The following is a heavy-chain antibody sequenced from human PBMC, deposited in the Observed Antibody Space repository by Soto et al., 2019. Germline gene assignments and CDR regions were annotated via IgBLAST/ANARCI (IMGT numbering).Heavy chain of an antibody. V-gene: IGHV4-34*01. CDR2: INHSGST. Sequence: SEALSLTCAVYGGSVSGYYWTWIRQPPGTGLEWIGEINHSGSTNYNPSLKSRVTISVDTSKNQFSLKLSSVTAADTAVYYCARHPWYYDILTGYTTYYFDYWGQGILVTVSS. CDR3: ARHPWYYDILTGYTTYYFDY. CDR1: GGSVSGYY. J-gene: IGHJ4*02. D-gene: IGHD3-9*01.